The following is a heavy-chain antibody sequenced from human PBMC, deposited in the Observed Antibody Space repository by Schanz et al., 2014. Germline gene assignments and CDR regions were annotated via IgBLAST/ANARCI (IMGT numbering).Heavy chain of an antibody. Sequence: QVQLVESGGGVVQPGGSLTLSCAASKFTFSGYGMHWVRQPPGKGLEWVAIITYDGSNTYHADSMKGRFTISRDNSKNTLYLQMNSLRAEDTAVYYCAKDKRGRSSWFFDYWGQGTLVTVSS. CDR1: KFTFSGYG. CDR3: AKDKRGRSSWFFDY. D-gene: IGHD6-13*01. J-gene: IGHJ4*02. V-gene: IGHV3-30*02. CDR2: ITYDGSNT.